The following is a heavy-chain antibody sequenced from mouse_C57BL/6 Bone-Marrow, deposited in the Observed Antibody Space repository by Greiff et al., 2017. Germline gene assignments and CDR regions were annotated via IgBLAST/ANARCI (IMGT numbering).Heavy chain of an antibody. CDR1: GYTFTSYG. V-gene: IGHV1-81*01. CDR2: IYPRSGNT. Sequence: SGAELARPGASVKLSCKASGYTFTSYGISWVKQRTGQGLEWIGEIYPRSGNTYYNEKFKGKATLTADKSSSTAYMELRSLTSEDSAVYFCARRGDYDPAWFAYWGQGTLVTVSA. D-gene: IGHD2-4*01. CDR3: ARRGDYDPAWFAY. J-gene: IGHJ3*01.